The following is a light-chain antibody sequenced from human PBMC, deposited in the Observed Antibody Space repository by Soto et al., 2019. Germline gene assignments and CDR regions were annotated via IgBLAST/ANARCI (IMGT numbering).Light chain of an antibody. Sequence: EIVMTQSPATLSVSPGERVTLSCRASQSVSTNLAWYQQKPGQAPRLLIHGASNRATDIPARFSGSGSGTEFPLTISSLQSEDFAVYYCQQYNRWPPLTFGGGTKVEI. CDR2: GAS. V-gene: IGKV3-15*01. J-gene: IGKJ4*01. CDR1: QSVSTN. CDR3: QQYNRWPPLT.